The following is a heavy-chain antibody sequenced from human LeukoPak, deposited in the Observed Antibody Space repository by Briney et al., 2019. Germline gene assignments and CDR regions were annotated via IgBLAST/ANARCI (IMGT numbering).Heavy chain of an antibody. J-gene: IGHJ4*02. D-gene: IGHD2-2*01. CDR1: GFTFSSYA. CDR2: ISYDGSNK. V-gene: IGHV3-30*01. Sequence: GGSLRLSCAASGFTFSSYAMHWVRQAPGKGREWVAVISYDGSNKYYADSVKGRFTISRDNSKNTLYLQMNSLRAEDTAVYYCARAGYCSSTSCSKYYFDYWGQGTLVTVSS. CDR3: ARAGYCSSTSCSKYYFDY.